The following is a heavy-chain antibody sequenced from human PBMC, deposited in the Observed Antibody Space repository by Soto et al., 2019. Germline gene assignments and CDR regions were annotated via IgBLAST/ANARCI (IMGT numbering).Heavy chain of an antibody. J-gene: IGHJ4*02. D-gene: IGHD3-22*01. Sequence: PGGSLRLSCAASGFTFTSYAMSWVRQAPGKGLEWVSTVSAGGTTTYFADSVKGRFAISGDNSKNTVYLQMNSLRAEDTAVYYYDSSGFFDYWGQGTLVTVSS. CDR3: DSSGFFDY. CDR1: GFTFTSYA. V-gene: IGHV3-23*01. CDR2: VSAGGTTT.